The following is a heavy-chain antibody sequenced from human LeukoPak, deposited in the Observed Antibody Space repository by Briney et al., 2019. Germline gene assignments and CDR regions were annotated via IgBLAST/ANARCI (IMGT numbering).Heavy chain of an antibody. CDR1: GYTFTGYY. Sequence: ASVKVSCKASGYTFTGYYTHWVRQAPGQGLEWMGWINPNSGGTNSAQKFQGRVTMTRDTSISTAYMEVSRLQSDDTAVYYCGWSPNTFYLDYWGQGTLVTVSS. CDR2: INPNSGGT. J-gene: IGHJ4*02. CDR3: GWSPNTFYLDY. D-gene: IGHD2-15*01. V-gene: IGHV1-2*02.